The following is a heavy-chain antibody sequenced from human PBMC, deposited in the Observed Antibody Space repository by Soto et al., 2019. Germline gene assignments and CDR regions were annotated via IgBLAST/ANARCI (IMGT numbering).Heavy chain of an antibody. D-gene: IGHD1-26*01. V-gene: IGHV3-9*03. CDR1: GFTFNDYA. Sequence: GGSLRLSCAASGFTFNDYAMHWVRQAPGRGLEWVSGIIWNSGSIGYACPVKGRFTISRDNAKNSLYLHMNSLRDADMALCYWAKDIGMGASWCWGEGALVTVSS. CDR3: AKDIGMGASWC. J-gene: IGHJ4*02. CDR2: IIWNSGSI.